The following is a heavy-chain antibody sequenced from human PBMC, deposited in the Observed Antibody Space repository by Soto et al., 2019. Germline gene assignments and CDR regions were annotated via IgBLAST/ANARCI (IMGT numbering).Heavy chain of an antibody. J-gene: IGHJ4*02. D-gene: IGHD1-1*01. CDR2: IGNRP. CDR1: GFTFSSYA. Sequence: GGSLRLSCAASGFTFSSYAMSWVRQAPGKGLEWVSVIGNRPDYADSVKGRFTISRDNARNTLYLQMNSLRADDTAVYYCVKDALGTGLSSFDYWGQGTPVTVSS. CDR3: VKDALGTGLSSFDY. V-gene: IGHV3-23*01.